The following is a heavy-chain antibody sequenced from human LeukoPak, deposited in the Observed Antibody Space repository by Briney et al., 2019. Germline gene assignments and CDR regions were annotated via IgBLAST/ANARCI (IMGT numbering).Heavy chain of an antibody. J-gene: IGHJ4*02. V-gene: IGHV3-7*01. D-gene: IGHD5-18*01. CDR1: GFTLSSYW. CDR2: IKQGGSEK. Sequence: GGSLRLSCAASGFTLSSYWMSWVRQAPGKGLVWVANIKQGGSEKYYVDSVKGRFTISRDNAKNSLYLQMNSLRAEDTAVYYCARDGYIYDYFDYWGQGTLVTVSS. CDR3: ARDGYIYDYFDY.